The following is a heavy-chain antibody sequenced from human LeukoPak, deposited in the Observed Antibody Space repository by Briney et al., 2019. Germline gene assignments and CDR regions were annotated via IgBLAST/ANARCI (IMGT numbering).Heavy chain of an antibody. D-gene: IGHD3-16*01. J-gene: IGHJ6*02. CDR3: ARDLGEVESYYYGMDV. CDR2: IYYSGST. Sequence: SETLSLTCTVSGGSISSSSYYWSWIRQPPGKGLEWIGYIYYSGSTNYNPSLKSRVTISVDTSKNQFSLKLRSVTAADTAVYYCARDLGEVESYYYGMDVWGQGTTVTVSS. CDR1: GGSISSSSYY. V-gene: IGHV4-61*01.